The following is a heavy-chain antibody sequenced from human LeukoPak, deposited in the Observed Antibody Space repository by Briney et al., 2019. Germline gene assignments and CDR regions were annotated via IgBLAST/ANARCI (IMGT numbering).Heavy chain of an antibody. J-gene: IGHJ4*02. CDR2: ISYDGSNK. CDR3: ASFHCSSTSCHNPHFDY. CDR1: GFTFSSYA. V-gene: IGHV3-30*04. Sequence: GRSLRLSCAASGFTFSSYAMHWVRQAPGKGLEWVAVISYDGSNKYYADSVKGRFTISRDNSKNTLYLQMNSPRAEDTAVYYCASFHCSSTSCHNPHFDYWGQGTLVTVSS. D-gene: IGHD2-2*02.